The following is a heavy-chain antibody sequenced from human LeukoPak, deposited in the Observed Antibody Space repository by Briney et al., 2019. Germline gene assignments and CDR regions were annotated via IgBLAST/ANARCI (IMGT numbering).Heavy chain of an antibody. CDR3: ARTTYYDILTGYGSAFDI. CDR2: IYSGGST. Sequence: GSLRLSCAASGFTVSSNYMSWVRQAPGKGLEWVSVIYSGGSTYYADSVKGRFTISRDNSKNTLYLQMNSLRTEDTAVYYCARTTYYDILTGYGSAFDIWGQGTMVTVSS. V-gene: IGHV3-53*01. D-gene: IGHD3-9*01. J-gene: IGHJ3*02. CDR1: GFTVSSNY.